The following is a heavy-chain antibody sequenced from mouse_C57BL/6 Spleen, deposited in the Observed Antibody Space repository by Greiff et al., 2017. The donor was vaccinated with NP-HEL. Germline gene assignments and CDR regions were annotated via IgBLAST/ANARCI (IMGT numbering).Heavy chain of an antibody. CDR3: ARGDLLLRSRFAY. CDR1: GYTFTSYW. J-gene: IGHJ3*01. CDR2: IYPGSGST. V-gene: IGHV1-55*01. D-gene: IGHD1-1*01. Sequence: VQLQQPGAELVKPGASVKMSCKASGYTFTSYWITWVKQRPGQGLEWIGDIYPGSGSTNYNEKFKGKATLTADTSSSTAYMQLSSLTSEDSAVYYCARGDLLLRSRFAYWGKGTLVTVSA.